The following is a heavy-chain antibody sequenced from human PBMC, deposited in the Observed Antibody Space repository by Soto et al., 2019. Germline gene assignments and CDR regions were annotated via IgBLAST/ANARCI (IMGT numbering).Heavy chain of an antibody. V-gene: IGHV3-23*01. CDR2: ISGSGGST. CDR3: AKDKYSNPDY. Sequence: GRGLEWVSAISGSGGSTYYADSVKGRFTISRDNSKNTLYLQMNSLRAEDTAVYYCAKDKYSNPDYWGQGTLVTVSS. D-gene: IGHD1-26*01. J-gene: IGHJ4*02.